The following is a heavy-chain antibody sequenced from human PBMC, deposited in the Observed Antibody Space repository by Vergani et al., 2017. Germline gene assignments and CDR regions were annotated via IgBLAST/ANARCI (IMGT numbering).Heavy chain of an antibody. Sequence: EVQLVQSGAEVKTPGESLKISCKGSGYSFTSYWIGWVRQMPGKGLEWMGIIYPGDSDTRYSPSFQGQVTISADKSISTAYLQWSSLKASDTAMYYCARGRYYYDSSGYYAYYFDYWGQGTLVTVSS. CDR2: IYPGDSDT. CDR1: GYSFTSYW. CDR3: ARGRYYYDSSGYYAYYFDY. D-gene: IGHD3-22*01. V-gene: IGHV5-51*03. J-gene: IGHJ4*02.